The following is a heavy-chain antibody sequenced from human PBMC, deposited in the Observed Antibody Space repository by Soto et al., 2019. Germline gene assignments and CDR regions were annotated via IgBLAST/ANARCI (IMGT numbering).Heavy chain of an antibody. CDR1: GYTFTSYD. V-gene: IGHV1-18*01. D-gene: IGHD3-3*01. J-gene: IGHJ4*02. CDR3: ARDRPYYDFWSGYFDY. CDR2: MSPNNGNT. Sequence: GASVKVSCKASGYTFTSYDINWVRQATGRGLEWMGWMSPNNGNTNYAQKLQGRVTMTTDTSTSTAYMELRSLRSDDTAVYYCARDRPYYDFWSGYFDYWGQGTLVTVSS.